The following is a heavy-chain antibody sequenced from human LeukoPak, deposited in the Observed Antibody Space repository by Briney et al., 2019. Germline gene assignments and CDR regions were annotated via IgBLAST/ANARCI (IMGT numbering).Heavy chain of an antibody. Sequence: SETLSLTCTVSGYSISSGYYWGWIRQPPGKGLEWIGSIYHSGSTYYNPSLKSRVTISVDTSKNQFSLKLGSVTAADTAVYYCARTTVTKSGYYYYYMDVWGKGTTVTVSS. V-gene: IGHV4-38-2*02. CDR2: IYHSGST. D-gene: IGHD4-17*01. CDR3: ARTTVTKSGYYYYYMDV. J-gene: IGHJ6*03. CDR1: GYSISSGYY.